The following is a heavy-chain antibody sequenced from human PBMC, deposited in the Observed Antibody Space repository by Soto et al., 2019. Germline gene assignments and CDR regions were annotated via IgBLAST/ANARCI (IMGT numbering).Heavy chain of an antibody. CDR1: GGSISSYY. CDR2: IYYSGST. J-gene: IGHJ4*02. V-gene: IGHV4-59*08. D-gene: IGHD4-17*01. Sequence: SETLSLTCTVSGGSISSYYWSWIRQPPGKGLEWIGYIYYSGSTNYNPSLKSRVTISVDTSKNQFSLKPSSVTAADTAVYYCAGDYFPYGDYVGVHYFDYWGQGTLVTVSS. CDR3: AGDYFPYGDYVGVHYFDY.